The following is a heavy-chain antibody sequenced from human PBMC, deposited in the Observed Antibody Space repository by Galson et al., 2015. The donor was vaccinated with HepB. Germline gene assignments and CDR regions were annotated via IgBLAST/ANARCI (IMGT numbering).Heavy chain of an antibody. V-gene: IGHV3-11*06. Sequence: SLRLSCAASGFTFSDYYMSWIRQAPGKGLGWLAYVSSNTIYTSYANSVKGRFTVSRDNVKNSISLQMNRLSVEDTAMYYCARVADSHYGDHTHFDSWGQGALVTVSS. J-gene: IGHJ4*02. D-gene: IGHD4-17*01. CDR3: ARVADSHYGDHTHFDS. CDR2: VSSNTIYT. CDR1: GFTFSDYY.